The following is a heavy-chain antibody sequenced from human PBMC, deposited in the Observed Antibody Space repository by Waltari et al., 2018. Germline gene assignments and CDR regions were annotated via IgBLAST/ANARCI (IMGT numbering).Heavy chain of an antibody. Sequence: LGLMGGFDPEDGETIYAQKFQGRVTMTEDTSTDTAYMELSSLRSEDTAVYYCATSITFGGVIVISYYFDYWGQGTLVTVSS. CDR3: ATSITFGGVIVISYYFDY. CDR2: FDPEDGET. J-gene: IGHJ4*02. D-gene: IGHD3-16*02. V-gene: IGHV1-24*01.